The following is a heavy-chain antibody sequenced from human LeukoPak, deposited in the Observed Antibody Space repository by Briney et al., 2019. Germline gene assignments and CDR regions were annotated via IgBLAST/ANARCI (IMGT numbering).Heavy chain of an antibody. CDR2: ISSSGSTI. CDR1: GFTFSSYE. V-gene: IGHV3-48*03. D-gene: IGHD3-9*01. Sequence: GGSLRLSCAASGFTFSSYEMNWVRQAPGKGLEWVSYISSSGSTIYYADSVKGGFTISRDNAKNSLYLQMNSLRAEDTAVYYCATSVGYFDWSVQDYYYYGMDVWGKGTTVTVSS. CDR3: ATSVGYFDWSVQDYYYYGMDV. J-gene: IGHJ6*04.